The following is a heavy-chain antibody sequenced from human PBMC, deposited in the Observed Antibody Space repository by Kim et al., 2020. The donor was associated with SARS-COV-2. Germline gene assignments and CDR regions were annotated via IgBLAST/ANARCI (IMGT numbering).Heavy chain of an antibody. V-gene: IGHV3-48*02. Sequence: GGSLRFSCAASGFTFSTSGMNWVRQAPGKGLEWVSYIGSSSSPIYYADSMKGRFTISRDNAKNSLYLQMNSLRDEDTAVYYCARSRWDFDYWGQGALVT. J-gene: IGHJ4*02. CDR2: IGSSSSPI. D-gene: IGHD4-17*01. CDR3: ARSRWDFDY. CDR1: GFTFSTSG.